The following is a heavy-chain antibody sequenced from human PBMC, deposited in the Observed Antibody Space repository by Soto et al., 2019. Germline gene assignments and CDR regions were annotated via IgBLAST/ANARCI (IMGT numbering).Heavy chain of an antibody. J-gene: IGHJ4*02. D-gene: IGHD3-22*01. CDR1: GGSISSYY. V-gene: IGHV4-59*05. Sequence: SETLSLTCTVSGGSISSYYWSWIRQPPGKGLEWIGSIYYSGSTYYNPSLKSRVTISVDTSKNQFSLKLSSVTAADTAVYYCASLKYYYDSSGYPGYWGQGTLVTVSS. CDR3: ASLKYYYDSSGYPGY. CDR2: IYYSGST.